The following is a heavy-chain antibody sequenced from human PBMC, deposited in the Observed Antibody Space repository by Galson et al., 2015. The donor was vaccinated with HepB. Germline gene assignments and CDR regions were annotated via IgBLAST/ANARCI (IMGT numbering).Heavy chain of an antibody. V-gene: IGHV3-23*01. CDR2: ISGSGGST. Sequence: SLRLSCAASGFTFSSYAMSWVRQAPGKGLEWVSAISGSGGSTYYADSVKGRFTISRDNSKNTLYLQMNSLRAEDTAVYYCAKDLMTPYGDYLDSSPFDYWGQGTLVTVSS. D-gene: IGHD4-17*01. CDR3: AKDLMTPYGDYLDSSPFDY. J-gene: IGHJ4*02. CDR1: GFTFSSYA.